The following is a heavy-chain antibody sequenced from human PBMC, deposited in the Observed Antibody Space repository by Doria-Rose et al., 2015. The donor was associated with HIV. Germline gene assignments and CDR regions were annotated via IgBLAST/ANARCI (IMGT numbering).Heavy chain of an antibody. CDR3: ARIKSSRWYHKYYFDF. V-gene: IGHV2-26*01. CDR2: IFSDDER. Sequence: SGPVLVKPTETLTLTCTVSGVSLSSPGMGVSWIRQPPGKALEWLANIFSDDERSYKTHLKSSLTISRVTAKSQVVLTMTDMDPVDTATYYCARIKSSRWYHKYYFDFWGQGTLVIVSA. D-gene: IGHD6-13*01. CDR1: GVSLSSPGMG. J-gene: IGHJ4*02.